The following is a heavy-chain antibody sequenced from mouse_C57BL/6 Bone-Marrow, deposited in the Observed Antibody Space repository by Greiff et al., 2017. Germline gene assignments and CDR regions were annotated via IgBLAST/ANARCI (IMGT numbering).Heavy chain of an antibody. Sequence: VQLQQSGPELVKPGASVKISCKASGYTFTDYYMNWVKQSHGKSLEWIGDINPNNGGTSYNQKFKGKATLTVDKSSSTAYMELRSLTSEDSAVYYCARPGLDYGSSYSYWGQGTTLTVSS. J-gene: IGHJ2*01. V-gene: IGHV1-26*01. CDR2: INPNNGGT. CDR1: GYTFTDYY. D-gene: IGHD1-1*01. CDR3: ARPGLDYGSSYSY.